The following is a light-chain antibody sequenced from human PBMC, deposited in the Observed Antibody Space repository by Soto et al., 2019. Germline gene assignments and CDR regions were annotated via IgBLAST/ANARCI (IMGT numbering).Light chain of an antibody. V-gene: IGKV3D-11*02. CDR1: QSIGYY. CDR2: DAS. CDR3: LQRGNWHPTWT. Sequence: EIVFTQSPATLSLSPGERATLSCRASQSIGYYLAWYKEKPGQAPRLIIYDASIRATGLPARFSVSRSWIYYTLTINGLEPEDSAVCYCLQRGNWHPTWTFGQGTKV. J-gene: IGKJ1*01.